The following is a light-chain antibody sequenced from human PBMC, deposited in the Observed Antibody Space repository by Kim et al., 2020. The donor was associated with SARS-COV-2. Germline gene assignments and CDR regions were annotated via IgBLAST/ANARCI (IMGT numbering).Light chain of an antibody. CDR2: EVS. J-gene: IGLJ3*02. CDR1: GVKFGPNT. V-gene: IGLV2-14*01. CDR3: STYTTSETWV. Sequence: QSVTSSGMGTGVKFGPNTISSCYHRPQAQPPKLIIYEVSNRPSGISSRFSASKSGTTASLTISGLQAEDEGDYYCSTYTTSETWVFGTGTQLTVL.